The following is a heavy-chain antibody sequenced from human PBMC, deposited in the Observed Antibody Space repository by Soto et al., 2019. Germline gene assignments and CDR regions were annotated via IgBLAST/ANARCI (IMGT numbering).Heavy chain of an antibody. V-gene: IGHV1-2*04. CDR2: INPNSGGT. CDR1: GYTFTGYY. Sequence: ASVKVSCKACGYTFTGYYMHWVRQAPGQGLEWMGWINPNSGGTNYAQKFQGWVTMTRDTSISTAYMELSRLRSDDTAVYYCAVKRGGYAGAFYIPTQGTTVPVS. CDR3: AVKRGGYAGAFYI. J-gene: IGHJ3*02. D-gene: IGHD1-1*01.